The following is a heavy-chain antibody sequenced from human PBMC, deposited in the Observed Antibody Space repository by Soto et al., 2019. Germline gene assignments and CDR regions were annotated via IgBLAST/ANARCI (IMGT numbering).Heavy chain of an antibody. CDR2: ISGSGGST. CDR3: AKGRLSSTSLYAY. V-gene: IGHV3-23*01. Sequence: GGSLRLSCAASGFTFSSYAMSWVRQAPGKGLEWVSAISGSGGSTYYADSVKGRFTISRDNSKNTLYPQMNSLRAEDTAVYYFAKGRLSSTSLYAYWARGALVTVSS. J-gene: IGHJ4*02. CDR1: GFTFSSYA. D-gene: IGHD2-2*01.